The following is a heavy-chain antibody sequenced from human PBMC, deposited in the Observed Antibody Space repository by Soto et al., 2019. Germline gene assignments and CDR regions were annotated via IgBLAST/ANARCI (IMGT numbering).Heavy chain of an antibody. J-gene: IGHJ4*02. CDR1: GGSISSYY. D-gene: IGHD5-12*01. V-gene: IGHV4-59*01. CDR3: ARDSGYETYYFDY. CDR2: ICYSGST. Sequence: PSETLSLTCTVSGGSISSYYWSWIRQPPGKGLEWIGYICYSGSTNYNPSLKSRVTISVDTSKNQFSLKLSSVTAADTAVYYCARDSGYETYYFDYWGQGTLVTVSS.